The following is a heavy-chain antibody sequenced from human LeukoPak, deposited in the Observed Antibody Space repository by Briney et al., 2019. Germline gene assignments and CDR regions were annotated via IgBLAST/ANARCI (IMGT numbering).Heavy chain of an antibody. V-gene: IGHV1-2*06. CDR1: GYTFTGYY. D-gene: IGHD3-9*01. Sequence: ASVKVSCKASGYTFTGYYMHWVRQAPGQGLEWMGRINPNSGGTNYAQKFQGRVTMTRDTSISTAYMELSRLRSDDTAVYYCAKVNDILTALFLYWGQGTLVTVSS. CDR2: INPNSGGT. J-gene: IGHJ4*02. CDR3: AKVNDILTALFLY.